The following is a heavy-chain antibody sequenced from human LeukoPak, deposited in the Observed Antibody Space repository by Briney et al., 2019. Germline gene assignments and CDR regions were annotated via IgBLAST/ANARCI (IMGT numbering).Heavy chain of an antibody. J-gene: IGHJ4*02. CDR2: INPTGGST. CDR1: GYTFSSYY. V-gene: IGHV1-46*01. D-gene: IGHD3-22*01. Sequence: ASVKVSCKASGYTFSSYYIHWVRQAPGQGLEWMGIINPTGGSTSYAQKFQGRVAMTRDTSTNTVYMELSSLRSEDTAVYYCARGGFTDRSVYYYWGQGTLVTVSS. CDR3: ARGGFTDRSVYYY.